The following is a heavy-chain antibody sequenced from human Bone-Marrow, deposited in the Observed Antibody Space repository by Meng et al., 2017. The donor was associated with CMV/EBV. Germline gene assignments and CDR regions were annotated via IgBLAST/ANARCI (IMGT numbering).Heavy chain of an antibody. J-gene: IGHJ6*02. D-gene: IGHD1-26*01. CDR2: IIPILGIA. CDR1: GGTFSSYT. V-gene: IGHV1-69*04. Sequence: SVNSCKASGGTFSSYTISWVRQAPGQGLEWMGRIIPILGIANYAQKFQGRVTITADKSTSTAYMELSSLRSEDTAVYYCARDRLGATVERYYYYGMDVWGQGTTVTVSS. CDR3: ARDRLGATVERYYYYGMDV.